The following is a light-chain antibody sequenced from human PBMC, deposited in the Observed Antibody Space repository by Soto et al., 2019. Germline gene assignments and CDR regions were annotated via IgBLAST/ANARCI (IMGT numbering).Light chain of an antibody. CDR2: SNN. CDR3: AVWDDSLNGWV. Sequence: QSVLPQPPSASGTPGQRVTISCSGSSSNIGSNTVNWYQQVPGTAPKLLIYSNNQRPSGVPDRFSGSKSGTSASLAISGLQSEDEADYYCAVWDDSLNGWVFGGGTKLTVL. V-gene: IGLV1-44*01. CDR1: SSNIGSNT. J-gene: IGLJ3*02.